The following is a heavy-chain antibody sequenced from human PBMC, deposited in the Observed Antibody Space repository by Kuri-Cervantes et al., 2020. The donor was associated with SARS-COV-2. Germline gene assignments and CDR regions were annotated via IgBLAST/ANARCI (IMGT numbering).Heavy chain of an antibody. V-gene: IGHV3-30-3*01. CDR2: ISYDGSNK. J-gene: IGHJ4*02. CDR1: GFNYLNYA. CDR3: ARDGESWPELGIVAGTPSFDY. D-gene: IGHD6-19*01. Sequence: GGSLRLSCTASGFNYLNYAMHWVRQAPGTGLEWVAVISYDGSNKYYADSVKGRFTISRDNSKNTLYLQMNSLRAEDTAVYYCARDGESWPELGIVAGTPSFDYWGQGTLVTVSS.